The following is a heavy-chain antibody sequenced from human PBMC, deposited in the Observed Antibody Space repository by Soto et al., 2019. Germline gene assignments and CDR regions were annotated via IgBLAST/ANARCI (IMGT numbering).Heavy chain of an antibody. Sequence: GGFLRLSCAASGFADSDAWINWVRQAPGKGLEWVGRIKSKIDGGTTDYAAPIKGRFAVSRDESNNMVYLQMNSLKTEDTGVSYCTTDAQISLTLVRFDYLGHGTLVTVSS. CDR1: GFADSDAW. V-gene: IGHV3-15*07. CDR2: IKSKIDGGTT. D-gene: IGHD3-9*01. J-gene: IGHJ4*01. CDR3: TTDAQISLTLVRFDY.